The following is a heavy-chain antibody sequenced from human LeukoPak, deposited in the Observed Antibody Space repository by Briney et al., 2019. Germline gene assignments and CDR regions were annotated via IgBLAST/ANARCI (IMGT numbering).Heavy chain of an antibody. CDR3: AKVGSSSWLGGPDYPSFDY. V-gene: IGHV3-30*18. J-gene: IGHJ4*02. Sequence: GRSLRLSCAASGFTLSSYGMHWVRQAPGKGLEWVAVISYDGSNKYYADSVKGRFTISRDNSKNTLYLQMNSLRAEDTAVYYCAKVGSSSWLGGPDYPSFDYWGQGTLVTVSS. CDR1: GFTLSSYG. D-gene: IGHD6-13*01. CDR2: ISYDGSNK.